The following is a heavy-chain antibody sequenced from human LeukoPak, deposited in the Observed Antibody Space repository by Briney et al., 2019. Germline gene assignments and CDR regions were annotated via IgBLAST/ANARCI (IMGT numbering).Heavy chain of an antibody. CDR1: GGSISSSSYY. CDR2: IYYSGST. Sequence: SETLSLTCTVSGGSISSSSYYWGWIRQPPGKGLEWIGSIYYSGSTYYNPSLKSRVTISVDTSKNQFSLKLSSVTAADTAVYYCARDRGLLWFEAVYYYMDVWGKGTTVTISS. CDR3: ARDRGLLWFEAVYYYMDV. V-gene: IGHV4-39*07. D-gene: IGHD3-10*01. J-gene: IGHJ6*03.